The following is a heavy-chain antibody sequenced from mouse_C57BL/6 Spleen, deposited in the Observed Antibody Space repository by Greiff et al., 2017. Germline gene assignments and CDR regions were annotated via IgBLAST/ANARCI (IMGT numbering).Heavy chain of an antibody. J-gene: IGHJ1*03. V-gene: IGHV1-64*01. D-gene: IGHD2-1*01. CDR3: ARGGIYYGNPYWYFDV. Sequence: QVQLQQPGAELVKPGASVKLSCKASGYTFTSYWMHWVKQRPGQGLEWIEMIHPNSGSTNYNEKFKSKATLTVDKSSSTAYMQLSSLTSEDSAVYYCARGGIYYGNPYWYFDVWGTGTTVTVSS. CDR1: GYTFTSYW. CDR2: IHPNSGST.